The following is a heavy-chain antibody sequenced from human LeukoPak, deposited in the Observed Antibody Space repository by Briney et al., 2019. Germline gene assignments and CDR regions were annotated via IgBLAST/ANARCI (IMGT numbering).Heavy chain of an antibody. CDR3: ARDPISYYYYMDV. J-gene: IGHJ6*03. Sequence: PGGSLRLSCGASGFTFSRFVMNWVRQAPGKGLEWISYISSSGSIIYYADSMKGRFNASRDNAKNSPYLQINSLSAEDTTVYYCARDPISYYYYMDVWGKGTSVFVSS. V-gene: IGHV3-48*01. CDR2: ISSSGSII. CDR1: GFTFSRFV. D-gene: IGHD3-16*01.